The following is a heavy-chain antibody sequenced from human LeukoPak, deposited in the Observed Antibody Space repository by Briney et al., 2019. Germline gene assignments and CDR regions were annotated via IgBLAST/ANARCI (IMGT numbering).Heavy chain of an antibody. CDR3: ARDFKESYGGDCCRDAFDI. J-gene: IGHJ3*02. CDR1: GFTFSSYS. D-gene: IGHD2-21*02. V-gene: IGHV3-21*04. CDR2: ISSSSSYI. Sequence: GGSLRLSCAASGFTFSSYSMNWVRQAPGKGLEWVSSISSSSSYIYYADSVKGRFTISRDNAKNSLYLQMNSLRAEDTALYYCARDFKESYGGDCCRDAFDIWGQGTMVTVSS.